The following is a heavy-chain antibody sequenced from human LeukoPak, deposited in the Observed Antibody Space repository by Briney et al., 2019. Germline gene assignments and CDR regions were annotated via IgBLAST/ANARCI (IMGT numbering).Heavy chain of an antibody. Sequence: SETLSLTCTVSGGSISSGGYYWSWIRQHPGKGLEWIGYIYYSGSTYYNPSLKSRVTISVDTSKNQFSLKLSSVTAADTAVYYCARGIAAAGRGWFDPWGQGTLVTVSS. CDR2: IYYSGST. CDR3: ARGIAAAGRGWFDP. J-gene: IGHJ5*02. CDR1: GGSISSGGYY. V-gene: IGHV4-31*03. D-gene: IGHD6-13*01.